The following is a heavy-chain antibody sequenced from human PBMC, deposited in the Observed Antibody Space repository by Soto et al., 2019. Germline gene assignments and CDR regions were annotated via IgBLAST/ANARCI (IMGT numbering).Heavy chain of an antibody. Sequence: QVQLQQWGAGLLKPSETLSLTCAVYGGSFSGYYWSWIRQPPGKGLEWIGEINHSGSTNYNPSLKSRVTISVDTSKNQFSRKLSSVTAADTAVYYCARNPRERPICHGICFDYWGQGTLVTVSS. V-gene: IGHV4-34*01. CDR2: INHSGST. D-gene: IGHD1-1*01. CDR3: ARNPRERPICHGICFDY. J-gene: IGHJ4*02. CDR1: GGSFSGYY.